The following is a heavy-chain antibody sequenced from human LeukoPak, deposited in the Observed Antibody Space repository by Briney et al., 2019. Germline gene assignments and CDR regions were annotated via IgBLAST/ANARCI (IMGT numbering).Heavy chain of an antibody. J-gene: IGHJ5*02. CDR1: GYTFTSYD. D-gene: IGHD2-15*01. V-gene: IGHV1-8*03. Sequence: ASVKVSCKASGYTFTSYDINWVRQATGQGLEWMGWMNPNSGNTGYAQKFQGRVTTTRNTSISTAYMELSSLRSDDTAMYYCARDPGGGGSFDPWGQGTLVTVSS. CDR3: ARDPGGGGSFDP. CDR2: MNPNSGNT.